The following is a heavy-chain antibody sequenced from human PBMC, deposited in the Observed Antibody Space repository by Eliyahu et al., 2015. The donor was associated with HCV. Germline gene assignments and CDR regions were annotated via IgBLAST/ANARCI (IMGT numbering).Heavy chain of an antibody. Sequence: EVQLLESGGGLVQPGGSLRLXCAASGFTXSSCAMSWVRQAPGKGLEWVSAISGSGGSTYYADSVKGRFTISRDXSKNTLYLQMNSLRAEDTAVYYCAKGDTMIVVVIYGMDVWGQGTTVTVSS. CDR1: GFTXSSCA. J-gene: IGHJ6*02. CDR2: ISGSGGST. V-gene: IGHV3-23*01. CDR3: AKGDTMIVVVIYGMDV. D-gene: IGHD3-22*01.